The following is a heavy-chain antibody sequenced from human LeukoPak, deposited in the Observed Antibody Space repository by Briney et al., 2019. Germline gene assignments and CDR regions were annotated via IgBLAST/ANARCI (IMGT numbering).Heavy chain of an antibody. J-gene: IGHJ6*02. V-gene: IGHV1-2*02. CDR3: ASPILTTTVNYYYYYGMDV. Sequence: GASVKVSCKASGYTFTGYYMHWVRQAPGQGLEWMGWINPNSGGTNYAQKFQGRVTMTRDTSISTAYMELSRLRSDDTAVYYCASPILTTTVNYYYYYGMDVWGQGTTVTVSS. D-gene: IGHD4-17*01. CDR1: GYTFTGYY. CDR2: INPNSGGT.